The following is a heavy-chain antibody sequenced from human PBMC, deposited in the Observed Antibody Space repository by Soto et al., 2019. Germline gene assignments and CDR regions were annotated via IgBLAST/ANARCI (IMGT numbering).Heavy chain of an antibody. V-gene: IGHV3-53*04. Sequence: EVQLAESGGGLVQPGGSLRLSCAASGFTVSSNYMSWVRQAPGKGLEWVSVIYSGGSTYYADSVKGRFTISRHNSKNTLYLQMNSLRAEDTAVYYCAGRGTHDYGLPFDYWGQGTLVTVSS. J-gene: IGHJ4*02. CDR3: AGRGTHDYGLPFDY. CDR1: GFTVSSNY. D-gene: IGHD4-17*01. CDR2: IYSGGST.